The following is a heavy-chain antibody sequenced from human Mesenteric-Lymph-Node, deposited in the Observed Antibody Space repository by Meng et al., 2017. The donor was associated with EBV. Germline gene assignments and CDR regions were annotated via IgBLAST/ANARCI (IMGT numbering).Heavy chain of an antibody. D-gene: IGHD5-12*01. CDR3: ARDLGYSGYYPAY. V-gene: IGHV4-61*01. CDR2: MYYSGIT. J-gene: IGHJ4*02. Sequence: QVQLQESGPGLVKPSETLSPTCTVSGDSVSSGSKYWSWIRQSPGKGLEWIGYMYYSGITKYNTPLKSRVTISVDTSKNQFSLKLSSVTAAETALYYCARDLGYSGYYPAYWGQGTLVTVSS. CDR1: GDSVSSGSKY.